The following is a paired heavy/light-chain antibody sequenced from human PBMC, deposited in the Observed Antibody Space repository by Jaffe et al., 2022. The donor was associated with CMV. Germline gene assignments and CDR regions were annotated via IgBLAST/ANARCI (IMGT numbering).Heavy chain of an antibody. Sequence: EVQLVESGGGLVQPGGSLRLSCAASGFTFSSYAMSWVRQAPGKGLEWVSAISGSGGSTYYADSVKGRFTISRDNSKNTLYLQMNSLRAEDTAVYYCAKDLGGYCSSTSCRSGYWGQGTLVTVSS. V-gene: IGHV3-23*04. D-gene: IGHD2-2*01. CDR2: ISGSGGST. CDR1: GFTFSSYA. CDR3: AKDLGGYCSSTSCRSGY. J-gene: IGHJ4*02.
Light chain of an antibody. J-gene: IGKJ1*01. V-gene: IGKV1-5*03. CDR2: KAS. CDR1: QSISSW. CDR3: QQYNSYLWT. Sequence: DIQMTQSPSTLSASVGDRVTITCRASQSISSWLAWYQQKPGKAPKLLIYKASSLESGVPSRFSGSGSGTEFTLTISSLQPDDFATYYCQQYNSYLWTFGQGTKVEIK.